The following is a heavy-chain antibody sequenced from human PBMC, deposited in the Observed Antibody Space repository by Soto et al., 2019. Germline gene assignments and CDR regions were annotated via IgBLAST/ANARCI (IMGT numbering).Heavy chain of an antibody. CDR1: GFTFNTYA. CDR2: ISFDGNNK. V-gene: IGHV3-30-3*01. Sequence: QVQLVESGGGVVQPGRSLRLSCAASGFTFNTYAMHWVRQAPGKGLEWVAVISFDGNNKYYADSVKGRFTISRDNSKNTLYLQMDSRRPEDTAVYYCARRYKDGRRDCISSSCLFDPWGQGSLVIVSS. D-gene: IGHD2-2*01. CDR3: ARRYKDGRRDCISSSCLFDP. J-gene: IGHJ5*02.